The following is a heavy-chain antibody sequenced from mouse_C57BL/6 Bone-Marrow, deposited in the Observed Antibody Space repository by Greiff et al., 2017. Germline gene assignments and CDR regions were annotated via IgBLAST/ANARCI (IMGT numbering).Heavy chain of an antibody. Sequence: EVQLQQSGAELVRPGASVKLSCTASGFNIKDDYMHWVKQRPEQGLEWIGWIDPENGDTEYASKLQGQGIIPADTSSNTPYLQLSSLTSEDTAVYYCTTSVVATGRGDYWGQGTSVTVSS. CDR2: IDPENGDT. J-gene: IGHJ4*01. CDR3: TTSVVATGRGDY. CDR1: GFNIKDDY. V-gene: IGHV14-4*01. D-gene: IGHD1-1*01.